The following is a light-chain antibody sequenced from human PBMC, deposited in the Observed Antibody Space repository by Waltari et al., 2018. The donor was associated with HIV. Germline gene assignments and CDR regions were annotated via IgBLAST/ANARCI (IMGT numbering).Light chain of an antibody. CDR3: QQYGSSLFT. V-gene: IGKV3-20*01. Sequence: EIVLTQSPGTLSLSPGERATLSCRASQSVSSSFLAWYQQKPGQAPRLLIYGASSRATGIPDRFSGSGSGTEFTLTISSLEPEDFAVYHCQQYGSSLFTFGGGTKVEIK. CDR1: QSVSSSF. CDR2: GAS. J-gene: IGKJ4*01.